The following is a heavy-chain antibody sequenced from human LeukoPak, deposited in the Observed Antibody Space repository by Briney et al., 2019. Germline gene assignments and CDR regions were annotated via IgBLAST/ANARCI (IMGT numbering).Heavy chain of an antibody. CDR2: INPSDGDT. V-gene: IGHV1-46*01. CDR1: GYTFSSYY. CDR3: ARDTGNTGTYVWGNPFDC. J-gene: IGHJ4*02. Sequence: ASVKVSCKASGYTFSSYYILLVRQAPGQGLEWMGIINPSDGDTSYAQKFQGRVTMTRDTSTSTVYMELSSLRSEDTAVYYCARDTGNTGTYVWGNPFDCWGQKSLVTVSS. D-gene: IGHD3-16*01.